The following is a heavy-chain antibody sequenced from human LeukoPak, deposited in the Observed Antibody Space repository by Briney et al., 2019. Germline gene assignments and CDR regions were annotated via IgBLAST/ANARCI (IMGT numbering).Heavy chain of an antibody. Sequence: SETLSLTCAVYGGSFSGYYWSWIRQPPVKGLEWIGEINHSGSTNYNPSLKSRVTISVDKSKNQFSLNLSSVTAADTAVYYCARASSGSYSRYFDYWGQGTLVTVSS. CDR1: GGSFSGYY. CDR3: ARASSGSYSRYFDY. D-gene: IGHD1-26*01. J-gene: IGHJ4*02. CDR2: INHSGST. V-gene: IGHV4-34*01.